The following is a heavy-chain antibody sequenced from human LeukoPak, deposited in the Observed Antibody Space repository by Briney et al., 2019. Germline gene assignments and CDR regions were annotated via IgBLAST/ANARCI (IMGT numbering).Heavy chain of an antibody. V-gene: IGHV2-5*02. CDR2: IYWDDDK. CDR1: GLSLSTSGVG. D-gene: IGHD3-16*01. J-gene: IGHJ4*02. Sequence: ESGPTLVNPTETLTLTCTFSGLSLSTSGVGVGWIRQPPGKALEWPALIYWDDDKRYSPSLKSRLTITKDTSKNQVVLTMTNMDPVDTATYYCAHRRGGFETRIFDYWGQGTLVTVSS. CDR3: AHRRGGFETRIFDY.